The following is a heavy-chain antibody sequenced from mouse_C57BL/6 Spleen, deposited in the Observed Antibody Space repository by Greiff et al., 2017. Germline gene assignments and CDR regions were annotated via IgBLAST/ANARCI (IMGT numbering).Heavy chain of an antibody. J-gene: IGHJ3*01. CDR3: ARGDYDWFAY. CDR2: IYPGDGDT. V-gene: IGHV1-82*01. D-gene: IGHD2-4*01. Sequence: QVQLQQSGPELVKPGASVKISCKASGYAFSSSWMNWVKQRPGKGLEWIGRIYPGDGDTTYNGKFKGKATLTADKSSSTAYMQLSSLTSEDSAVYFCARGDYDWFAYWGQGTLVTVSA. CDR1: GYAFSSSW.